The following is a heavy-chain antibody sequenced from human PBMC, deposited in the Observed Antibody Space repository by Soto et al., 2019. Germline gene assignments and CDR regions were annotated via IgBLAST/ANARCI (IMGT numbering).Heavy chain of an antibody. CDR3: AKDLSGPHYYGSGSYPWSADY. V-gene: IGHV3-9*01. D-gene: IGHD3-10*01. CDR1: GFTFDDYA. CDR2: ISWNSGSI. J-gene: IGHJ4*02. Sequence: GGSLRLSCAASGFTFDDYAMHWVRQAPGKGLEWVSGISWNSGSIGYADSVKGRFTISRDNAKNSLYLQMNSLRAEDTALYYCAKDLSGPHYYGSGSYPWSADYWGQGTLVTVSS.